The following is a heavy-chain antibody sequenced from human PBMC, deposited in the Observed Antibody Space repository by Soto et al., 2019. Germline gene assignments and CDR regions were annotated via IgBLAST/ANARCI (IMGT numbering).Heavy chain of an antibody. CDR3: AREGYYGSGSYGEHLLIDY. CDR2: MYYSGST. D-gene: IGHD3-10*01. V-gene: IGHV4-59*01. Sequence: QLQLQESGPGLVKPSETLSLTCTVSGGSISSYYWSWIRQPPGKGLEWIGYMYYSGSTNYNPSLKSRVTISVDPSTFQLSLKLSSVTATDPAVYYCAREGYYGSGSYGEHLLIDYWGQGTLVTVSS. CDR1: GGSISSYY. J-gene: IGHJ4*02.